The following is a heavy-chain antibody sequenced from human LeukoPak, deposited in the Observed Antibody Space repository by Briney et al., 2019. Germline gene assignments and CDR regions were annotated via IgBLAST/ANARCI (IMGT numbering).Heavy chain of an antibody. CDR2: IYYSGST. V-gene: IGHV4-39*01. D-gene: IGHD3-10*01. CDR1: GGSISSSSYY. J-gene: IGHJ4*02. Sequence: SETLSHTCTVSGGSISSSSYYWGWIRQPPGKGLEWIGSIYYSGSTYYNPSLKSRVTISVDTSKNQFSLKLSSVTAADTAVYYCATFYGSGSYRVDYWGQGTLVTVSS. CDR3: ATFYGSGSYRVDY.